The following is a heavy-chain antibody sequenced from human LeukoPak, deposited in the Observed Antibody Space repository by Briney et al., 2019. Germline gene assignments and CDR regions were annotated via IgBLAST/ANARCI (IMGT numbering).Heavy chain of an antibody. CDR2: INSDGRST. Sequence: GGSLRLSCAASGFTFSSYWMHWVRQAPGKGLVWVSHINSDGRSTNYADSVKGRFTISRDNAKNTLYVQMSSLRAEDTAVYYCARSVHYYYHMDVWGKGTTVTVSS. CDR1: GFTFSSYW. J-gene: IGHJ6*03. V-gene: IGHV3-74*01. CDR3: ARSVHYYYHMDV.